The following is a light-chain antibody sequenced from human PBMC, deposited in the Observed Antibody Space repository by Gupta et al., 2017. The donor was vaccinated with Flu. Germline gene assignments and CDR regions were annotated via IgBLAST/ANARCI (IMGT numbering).Light chain of an antibody. CDR1: NIGSES. V-gene: IGLV3-21*02. J-gene: IGLJ3*02. CDR3: QVWDTAADHWL. Sequence: SFLLTQPPSVSVAPGQTASIACGGNNIGSESVHWYQQKPGQAPVLVLYDDDVRPSGIPERFSGSNSGNTATLTIRRVEAGDEADYYCQVWDTAADHWLFGAGTTLTVV. CDR2: DDD.